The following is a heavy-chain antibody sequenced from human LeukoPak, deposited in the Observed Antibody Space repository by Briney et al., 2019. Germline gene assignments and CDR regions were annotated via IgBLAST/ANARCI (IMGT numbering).Heavy chain of an antibody. J-gene: IGHJ4*02. CDR1: GGSIGPFF. CDR3: ARGLRVAVAGYYFDS. Sequence: EALSLTCTISGGSIGPFFWTWIRQSAGKGLECVGRVSASWKSYYNPSLKSRLTLSLDESKNQFSLRLNSVTAADTAVYYCARGLRVAVAGYYFDSWGQGILVTVPS. D-gene: IGHD6-19*01. V-gene: IGHV4-4*07. CDR2: VSASWKS.